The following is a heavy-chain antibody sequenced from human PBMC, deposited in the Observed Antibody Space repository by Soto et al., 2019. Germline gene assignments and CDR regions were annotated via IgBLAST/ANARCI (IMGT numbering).Heavy chain of an antibody. J-gene: IGHJ5*02. V-gene: IGHV4-30-2*01. CDR3: ARANIEASVGWFDP. CDR2: IYHSGST. CDR1: GDSISNALYS. Sequence: SETLSLTCAVSGDSISNALYSWSWIRQPPGKGLEWIGYIYHSGSTFYNPSLKSRVTMSVDRSKNQFSLKVTSVTAADTAVYYCARANIEASVGWFDPWGQGTLVTVSS. D-gene: IGHD2-2*01.